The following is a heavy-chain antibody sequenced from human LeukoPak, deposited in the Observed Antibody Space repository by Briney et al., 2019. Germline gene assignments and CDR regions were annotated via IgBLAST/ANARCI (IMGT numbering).Heavy chain of an antibody. Sequence: SETLSLTCAVYGGSFSGYYWSWIRQPPGKGLEWIGEINHSGSTNYNPSLKSRVTISVDTSKNQFFLKLSSVTAADTAIYYCATRWGGYNLDYFDYWGQGTLVTVSS. CDR3: ATRWGGYNLDYFDY. CDR2: INHSGST. CDR1: GGSFSGYY. V-gene: IGHV4-34*01. D-gene: IGHD5-24*01. J-gene: IGHJ4*02.